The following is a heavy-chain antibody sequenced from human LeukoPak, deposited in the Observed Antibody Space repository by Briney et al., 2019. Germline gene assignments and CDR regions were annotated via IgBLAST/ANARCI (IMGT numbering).Heavy chain of an antibody. D-gene: IGHD1-26*01. J-gene: IGHJ4*02. CDR3: ARDPGELGEYYFDY. CDR2: TSAYNGNT. Sequence: ASVKVSCKASGYTFTSYGISWVRQAPGQGLEWMGWTSAYNGNTNYAQKLQGRVTMTADTSTSTAYMELRSLRSDDTAVYYCARDPGELGEYYFDYWGQGTLVTVSS. V-gene: IGHV1-18*01. CDR1: GYTFTSYG.